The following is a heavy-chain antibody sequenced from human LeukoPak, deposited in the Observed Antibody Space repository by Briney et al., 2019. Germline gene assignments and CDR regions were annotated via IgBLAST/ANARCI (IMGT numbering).Heavy chain of an antibody. D-gene: IGHD3-22*01. Sequence: ASVKVSCKASGYTFTNYYMHWVRQAPGQGLEWLGIINPSGGSTSYAQKYQGRVTMTRDTSTTTVYMELSSLRSEDTAVYYCARVVWNYYDSSGYGAFDIWGQGTMATVSS. J-gene: IGHJ3*02. CDR2: INPSGGST. V-gene: IGHV1-46*01. CDR1: GYTFTNYY. CDR3: ARVVWNYYDSSGYGAFDI.